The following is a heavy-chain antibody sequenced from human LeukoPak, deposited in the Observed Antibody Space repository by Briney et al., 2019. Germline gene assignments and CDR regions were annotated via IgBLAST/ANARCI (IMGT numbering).Heavy chain of an antibody. CDR1: GLTFSSYS. V-gene: IGHV3-21*01. J-gene: IGHJ4*02. Sequence: GGSLSLLCAASGLTFSSYSMKGVPHAPGKGLEWVSFINSGSSLMFYAESVKGRFTISRDNARNSLYLQMNSLRAEDTAVYYCIRDLFDDYSLDYWGQGALVTVSS. D-gene: IGHD3-16*01. CDR3: IRDLFDDYSLDY. CDR2: INSGSSLM.